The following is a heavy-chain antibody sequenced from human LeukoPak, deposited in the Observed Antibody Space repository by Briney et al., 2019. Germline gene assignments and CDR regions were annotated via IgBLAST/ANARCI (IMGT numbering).Heavy chain of an antibody. V-gene: IGHV4-61*02. CDR2: IYTSGST. CDR3: ARLKKGFTFDY. CDR1: GGSFSSGSYY. J-gene: IGHJ4*02. Sequence: SETLSLTCTASGGSFSSGSYYWGRHRQPARKGLEWIGSIYTSGSTTYNPPLKRRVTISVDTAKNQFSLKLSSVTAADTAVYYCARLKKGFTFDYWGQGTLVTVSS.